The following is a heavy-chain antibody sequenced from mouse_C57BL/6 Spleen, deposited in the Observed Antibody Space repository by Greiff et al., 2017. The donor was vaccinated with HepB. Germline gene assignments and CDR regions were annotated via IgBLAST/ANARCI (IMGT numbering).Heavy chain of an antibody. CDR2: IYPGSGST. CDR1: GYTFTSYW. CDR3: ARVYGNFPYYYAMDY. V-gene: IGHV1-55*01. Sequence: QVQLQQPGAELVKPGASVKMSCKASGYTFTSYWITWVKQRPGQGLEWIGDIYPGSGSTNYNEKFKSKATLTVDTSSSTAYMQLSSLTSEDSAVYYCARVYGNFPYYYAMDYWGQGTSVTVSS. J-gene: IGHJ4*01. D-gene: IGHD2-10*02.